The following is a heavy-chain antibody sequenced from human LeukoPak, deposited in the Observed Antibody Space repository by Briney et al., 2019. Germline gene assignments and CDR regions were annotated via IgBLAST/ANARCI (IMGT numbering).Heavy chain of an antibody. V-gene: IGHV1-46*01. CDR2: INSSGGST. CDR1: GYTLTSYY. D-gene: IGHD2-15*01. CDR3: ARAPQDCSGGSCYSVSFDY. Sequence: ASVKVSRKASGYTLTSYYMHRVRQAPGQGLEWVGIINSSGGSTSYAQKFQGRVSMTTDMSTSTVYIELSSLRSEDTAVYYCARAPQDCSGGSCYSVSFDYWGQGTLVTVSS. J-gene: IGHJ4*02.